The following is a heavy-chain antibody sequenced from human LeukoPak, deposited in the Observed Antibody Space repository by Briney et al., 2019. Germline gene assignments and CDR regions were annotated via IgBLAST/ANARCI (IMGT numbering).Heavy chain of an antibody. Sequence: GRSLRLSCAASGFTFSSYAMSWVRQAPGKGLEWVSAISGSGGSTYYADSVKGRFTISRDNAKNSLYLQMNSLRAEDTAVYYCARAWGYNWFDPWGQGTLVTVSS. J-gene: IGHJ5*02. CDR3: ARAWGYNWFDP. D-gene: IGHD3-16*01. V-gene: IGHV3-23*01. CDR2: ISGSGGST. CDR1: GFTFSSYA.